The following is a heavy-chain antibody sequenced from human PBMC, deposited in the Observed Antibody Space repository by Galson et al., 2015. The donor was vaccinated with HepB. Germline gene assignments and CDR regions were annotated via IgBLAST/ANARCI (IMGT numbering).Heavy chain of an antibody. V-gene: IGHV2-5*02. CDR1: GFSLSTSGVG. D-gene: IGHD1-26*01. J-gene: IGHJ4*02. CDR2: IYWDDDK. CDR3: AQTSGSYPWGY. Sequence: PALVKPTQTLTLTCTFSGFSLSTSGVGVGWIRQPPGKALEWLALIYWDDDKRYSPSLKSRLPITKDTSKNQVVLTMTNMDPVDTATYYCAQTSGSYPWGYWGQGTLVTVSS.